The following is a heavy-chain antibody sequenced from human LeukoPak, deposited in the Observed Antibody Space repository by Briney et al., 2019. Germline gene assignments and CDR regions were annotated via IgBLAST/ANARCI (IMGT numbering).Heavy chain of an antibody. CDR3: ARDSSGWYHWFDP. CDR1: GFTFSSYS. V-gene: IGHV3-21*01. CDR2: ISSSSGYI. J-gene: IGHJ5*02. Sequence: PGGSLRLSCAASGFTFSSYSMNWVRQAPGKGLEWVSSISSSSGYIYYADSVKGRFTISRDNAKNSLYLQMNSLRAEDTAVYYCARDSSGWYHWFDPWGQGTLVTVSS. D-gene: IGHD6-19*01.